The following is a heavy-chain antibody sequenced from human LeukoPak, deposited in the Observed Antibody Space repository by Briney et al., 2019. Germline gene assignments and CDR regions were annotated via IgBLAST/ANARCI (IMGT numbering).Heavy chain of an antibody. Sequence: SETLSLTCTVSGGSISSYYWSWIRQPPGKGLEWIGYIYCSGSTNYNPSLKSRVTISVDTSKNQFSLKLSSVTAADTAVYYCARGYYDILTGYSAFDYWGQGTLVTVSS. CDR3: ARGYYDILTGYSAFDY. CDR1: GGSISSYY. V-gene: IGHV4-59*01. D-gene: IGHD3-9*01. CDR2: IYCSGST. J-gene: IGHJ4*02.